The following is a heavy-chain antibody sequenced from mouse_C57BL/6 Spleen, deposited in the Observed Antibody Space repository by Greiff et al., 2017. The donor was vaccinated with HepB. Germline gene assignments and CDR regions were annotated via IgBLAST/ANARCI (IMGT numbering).Heavy chain of an antibody. CDR1: GYAFSSSW. Sequence: QVQLQQSGPELVKPGASVKISCKASGYAFSSSWMNWVKQRPGKGLEWIGRIYPGDGDTNYNGKFKGKATLTADKSSSTAYMQLSSLTSEDSAVYGCARGRGRDWGQGTTRTVSS. CDR2: IYPGDGDT. V-gene: IGHV1-82*01. CDR3: ARGRGRD. J-gene: IGHJ2*01. D-gene: IGHD3-3*01.